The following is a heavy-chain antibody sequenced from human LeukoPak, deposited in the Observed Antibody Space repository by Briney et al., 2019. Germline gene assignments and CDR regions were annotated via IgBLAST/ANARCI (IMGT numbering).Heavy chain of an antibody. CDR2: IHYSGDT. V-gene: IGHV4-59*01. CDR3: RRGTVTTANLDC. Sequence: SETLSLTCSVSGVSISTSYWSWIRQPPGKGLEWIGYIHYSGDTNYNPSLKSRVTMSADTSKNQFSLTLSSVTAADAAVYYCRRGTVTTANLDCWGQGTLVTVSS. D-gene: IGHD4-17*01. CDR1: GVSISTSY. J-gene: IGHJ4*02.